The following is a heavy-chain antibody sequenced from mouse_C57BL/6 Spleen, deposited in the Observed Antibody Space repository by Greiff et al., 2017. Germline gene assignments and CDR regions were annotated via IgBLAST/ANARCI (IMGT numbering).Heavy chain of an antibody. Sequence: VQLQQSGPGMVKPSQSLSLTCTVTGYSITSGYDWHWIRHFPGNKLEWMGYISYSGSTNYNPSLKSRISITHDTSKNHFFLKLNSVTTEDTATYYCARAGSRGGFAYWGQGTLVTVSA. V-gene: IGHV3-1*01. CDR2: ISYSGST. CDR3: ARAGSRGGFAY. J-gene: IGHJ3*01. D-gene: IGHD1-1*01. CDR1: GYSITSGYD.